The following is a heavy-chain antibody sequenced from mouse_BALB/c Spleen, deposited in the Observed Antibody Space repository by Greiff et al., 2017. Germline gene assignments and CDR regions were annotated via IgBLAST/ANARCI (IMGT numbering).Heavy chain of an antibody. CDR3: AREYYGSRYFDV. Sequence: QVQLQQSGPELVKPGASVKMSCKASGYTFTSYWMHWVKQRPGQGLEWIGYINPSTGYTEYNQKFKDKATLTADKSSSTAYMQLSSLTSEDSAVYYCAREYYGSRYFDVWGAGTTVTVSS. J-gene: IGHJ1*01. D-gene: IGHD1-1*01. V-gene: IGHV1-7*01. CDR2: INPSTGYT. CDR1: GYTFTSYW.